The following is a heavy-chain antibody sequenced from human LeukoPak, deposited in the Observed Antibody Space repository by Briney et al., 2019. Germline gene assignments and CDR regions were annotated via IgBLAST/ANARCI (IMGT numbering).Heavy chain of an antibody. D-gene: IGHD2-2*01. CDR1: GNYW. CDR2: INSDGSWT. J-gene: IGHJ4*02. V-gene: IGHV3-74*01. Sequence: GGSLRLSCAASGNYWMHWVRQAPGKGLVWVSHINSDGSWTGYADSVKGRFTISKDNAKNTVYLQMNNLRAEDTAVYYCVSFYETYWGRGTLVTVS. CDR3: VSFYETY.